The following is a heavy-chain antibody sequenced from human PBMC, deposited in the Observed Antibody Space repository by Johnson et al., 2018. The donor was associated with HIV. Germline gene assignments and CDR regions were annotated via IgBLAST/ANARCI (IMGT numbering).Heavy chain of an antibody. Sequence: QVQLVESGGGLVKPGGSLRLSCAASGFTFSDYYMSWIRQAPGKGLEWVSYISSRGSTIYYADSVKGRFTISRDNDKNSLYLQMNSLRADDTALYYCARAEIAGRLYTAFDIWGQGTVVTVSS. D-gene: IGHD6-6*01. CDR3: ARAEIAGRLYTAFDI. J-gene: IGHJ3*02. V-gene: IGHV3-11*04. CDR2: ISSRGSTI. CDR1: GFTFSDYY.